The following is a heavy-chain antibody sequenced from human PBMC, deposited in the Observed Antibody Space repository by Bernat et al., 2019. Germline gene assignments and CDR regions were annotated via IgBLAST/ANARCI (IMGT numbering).Heavy chain of an antibody. CDR2: ISSSSSYI. J-gene: IGHJ4*02. CDR3: ARWVGDGNFDY. D-gene: IGHD3-16*01. Sequence: EVQLVESGGGLVKPGGSLRLSCAASGFTFSSYSMNWVRQAPETGLAWVSSISSSSSYIYYADSVKGRFTISRDNTKNSLYLQMSSLGAEDAAVYYCARWVGDGNFDYWGQGTLVTVSS. V-gene: IGHV3-21*01. CDR1: GFTFSSYS.